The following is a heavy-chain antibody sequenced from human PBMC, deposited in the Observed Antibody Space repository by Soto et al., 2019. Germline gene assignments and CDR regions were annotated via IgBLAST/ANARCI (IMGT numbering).Heavy chain of an antibody. D-gene: IGHD1-7*01. CDR1: GFTFGSYW. CDR2: IKQDGSER. CDR3: VRGKWNSGY. V-gene: IGHV3-7*03. J-gene: IGHJ4*02. Sequence: EEQLLESGGDLVQPGGSLRLSCAASGFTFGSYWMNWVRQAPGKGLEWVANIKQDGSERSYVDSVRGRFTISRDNAKNSRYLQRSGLRAEGTAVYYWVRGKWNSGYWGQGALVTVSS.